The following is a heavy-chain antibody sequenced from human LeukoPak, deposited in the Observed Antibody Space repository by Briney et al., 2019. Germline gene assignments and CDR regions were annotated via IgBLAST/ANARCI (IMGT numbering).Heavy chain of an antibody. D-gene: IGHD3-9*01. J-gene: IGHJ3*02. V-gene: IGHV4-4*02. CDR2: IYHSGST. Sequence: SGTLSLTCAVSGGSISSNNWWSWVRQPPGKGLEWIGEIYHSGSTDYNPSLKSRVTISVDTSKNQFSLKLSSVTAADTAVYYCARVDILTGYYTLDAFDIWGQGTMVTVSS. CDR1: GGSISSNNW. CDR3: ARVDILTGYYTLDAFDI.